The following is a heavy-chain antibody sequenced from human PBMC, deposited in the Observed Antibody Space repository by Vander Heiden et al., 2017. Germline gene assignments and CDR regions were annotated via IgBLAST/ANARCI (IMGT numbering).Heavy chain of an antibody. J-gene: IGHJ6*02. Sequence: EVQLVASGGGLVKPGGSLRLTSAASGFTFRSYSMNWVRQAPGKGREWVSSISRRSGYIYYADSVKGRFTISRDNAKNSLYLQMNSRRAEDTAVYYCARDGGSYNYCYYYGMDVWGQGTTFTVSS. D-gene: IGHD1-26*01. V-gene: IGHV3-21*01. CDR1: GFTFRSYS. CDR3: ARDGGSYNYCYYYGMDV. CDR2: ISRRSGYI.